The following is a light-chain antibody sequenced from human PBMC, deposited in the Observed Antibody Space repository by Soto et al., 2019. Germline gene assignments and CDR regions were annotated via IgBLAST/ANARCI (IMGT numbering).Light chain of an antibody. J-gene: IGLJ3*02. Sequence: QSVLTQPPSASATPGQTVTISCSGRYSNIGSNFVSWYQRLPGTAPKLLIYSINQRPSGVPDRVSGSKSGTSASLTISGLQSEDEADYFCSSWDDSLDGPVFGGGTKLTVL. V-gene: IGLV1-44*01. CDR2: SIN. CDR3: SSWDDSLDGPV. CDR1: YSNIGSNF.